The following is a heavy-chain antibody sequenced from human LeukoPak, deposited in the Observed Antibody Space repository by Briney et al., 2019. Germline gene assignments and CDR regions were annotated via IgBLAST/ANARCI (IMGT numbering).Heavy chain of an antibody. V-gene: IGHV3-30*02. CDR1: GFTFSNYW. J-gene: IGHJ4*02. CDR2: IRYDGSNK. Sequence: GGSLRLSCAASGFTFSNYWMSWVRQAPGKGLEGVAFIRYDGSNKYYVDSVKGRFTISRDNSKNTLYLQMNSLRAEDTAVYYCAKGADSYYDILTGYYPSDYWGQGTLVTVSS. D-gene: IGHD3-9*01. CDR3: AKGADSYYDILTGYYPSDY.